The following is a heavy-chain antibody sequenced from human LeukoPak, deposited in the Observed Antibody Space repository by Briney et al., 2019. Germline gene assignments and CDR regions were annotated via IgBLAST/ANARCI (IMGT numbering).Heavy chain of an antibody. V-gene: IGHV4-39*07. CDR1: GGFISNSSYY. CDR3: ARDVFEPYYFDY. J-gene: IGHJ4*02. D-gene: IGHD3-10*01. Sequence: SETLSLTCTVSGGFISNSSYYWGWIRQPPGKGLEWIGSLLYSGTTYYNPSLRSRVTMSVDTSKNQFSLNLSSLTAADTAMYYCARDVFEPYYFDYWGQGSLVTVSS. CDR2: LLYSGTT.